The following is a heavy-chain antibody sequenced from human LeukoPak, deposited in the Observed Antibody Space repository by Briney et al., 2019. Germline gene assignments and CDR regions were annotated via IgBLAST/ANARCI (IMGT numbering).Heavy chain of an antibody. Sequence: GGSLRLSCAASGFTFSSYGMHWVRQAPGKGLEWVAVIWYDGSNKYYADSVKGRFTISRDNSKYTLYLQMNSLRAEDTAVYYCARSIAVAGIDYWGQGTLVTVSS. CDR1: GFTFSSYG. V-gene: IGHV3-33*01. J-gene: IGHJ4*02. CDR3: ARSIAVAGIDY. D-gene: IGHD6-19*01. CDR2: IWYDGSNK.